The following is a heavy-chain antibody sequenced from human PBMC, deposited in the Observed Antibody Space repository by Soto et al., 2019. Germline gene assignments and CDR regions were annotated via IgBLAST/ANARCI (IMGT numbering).Heavy chain of an antibody. CDR3: HIYYYDSSGYYPFDY. D-gene: IGHD3-22*01. V-gene: IGHV1-69*02. CDR2: VIPILAIA. J-gene: IGHJ4*02. Sequence: QVQLVQSGAEVKKPGSSVKVSCKASGGTFSSYTISWVRQAPGQGLEWMGRVIPILAIANYAQKFQGKVTITADKSTSTAYMELGSLRSEDTAVYYRHIYYYDSSGYYPFDYWGQGTLVTVSS. CDR1: GGTFSSYT.